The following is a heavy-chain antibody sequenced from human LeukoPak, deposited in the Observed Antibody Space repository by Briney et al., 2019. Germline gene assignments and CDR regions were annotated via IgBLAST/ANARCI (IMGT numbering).Heavy chain of an antibody. J-gene: IGHJ4*02. CDR3: ARALYYDSSGYPLDY. D-gene: IGHD3-22*01. CDR2: INPNSGGT. V-gene: IGHV1-2*04. Sequence: ASVKVSCKASGYTFTGYYTHWVRQAPGQGLEWMGWINPNSGGTNYAQKFQGWVTMTRDTSISTAYMELSRLRSDDTAVYYCARALYYDSSGYPLDYWGQGTLVTVSS. CDR1: GYTFTGYY.